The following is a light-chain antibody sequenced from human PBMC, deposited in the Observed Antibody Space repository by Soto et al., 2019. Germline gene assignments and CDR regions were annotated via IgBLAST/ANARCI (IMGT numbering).Light chain of an antibody. CDR3: TSYTSSSTLDV. J-gene: IGLJ1*01. Sequence: QSALTQPASVSGSPGQSITRSCTGSSSDVGGYNFVSWFQQHPGKAPKLIIYEVNNRPSGVSNRFSASKSGNTASLTISGLQAEDEADYYCTSYTSSSTLDVFGTGTKVTVL. CDR2: EVN. V-gene: IGLV2-14*01. CDR1: SSDVGGYNF.